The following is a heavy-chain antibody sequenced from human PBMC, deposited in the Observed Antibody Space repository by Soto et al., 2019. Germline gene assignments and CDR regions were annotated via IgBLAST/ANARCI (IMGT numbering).Heavy chain of an antibody. Sequence: QVQLVQSGAEVRKPGSSVRVSCKASGGSFNRHTISWVRQAPGQGLEWMGWFIPIFGTANHAQKFQGRVKIIADEYTSTVYLELCSLRFGDTAIYYCARGWGYDSTDYYYAYWGQGTLVIVSS. CDR3: ARGWGYDSTDYYYAY. CDR2: FIPIFGTA. J-gene: IGHJ4*02. V-gene: IGHV1-69*01. CDR1: GGSFNRHT. D-gene: IGHD3-22*01.